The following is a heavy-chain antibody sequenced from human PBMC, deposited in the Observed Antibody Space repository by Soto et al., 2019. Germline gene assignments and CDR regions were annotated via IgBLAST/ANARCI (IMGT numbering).Heavy chain of an antibody. V-gene: IGHV4-4*02. Sequence: SETLSLTCAVSGGSISSSNWWSWVRQPPGKGLEWIGEIYHSGSTNYNPSLKSRVTISVDKSKNQFSLKLSSVTAADTAVYYCAGTAGTWENWFDPWGQGTLVTVSS. CDR3: AGTAGTWENWFDP. CDR1: GGSISSSNW. J-gene: IGHJ5*02. D-gene: IGHD6-19*01. CDR2: IYHSGST.